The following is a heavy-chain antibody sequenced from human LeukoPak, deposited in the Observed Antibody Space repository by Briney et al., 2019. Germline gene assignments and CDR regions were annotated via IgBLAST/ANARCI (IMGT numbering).Heavy chain of an antibody. CDR1: GFTFSSYW. CDR3: ARAPSEIGGYYPEYFRH. CDR2: IKGDGNT. J-gene: IGHJ1*01. D-gene: IGHD3-22*01. V-gene: IGHV3-74*01. Sequence: PGGSLRLSCAASGFTFSSYWMHWVRQAPGKGLVWVSRIKGDGNTNYAVSVKGRFTISRDNAKNTVSLQMNSLRAEDTGVYYCARAPSEIGGYYPEYFRHWGQGTLVTVSS.